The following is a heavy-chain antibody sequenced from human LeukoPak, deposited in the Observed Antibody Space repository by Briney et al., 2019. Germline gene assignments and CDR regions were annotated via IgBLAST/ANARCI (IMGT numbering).Heavy chain of an antibody. Sequence: PGGSLRPSCVASGITFSDHYMDWVRQAPGKGLEWVSAISGSGGSTYYADSVKGRFTISRDNSKNTLYLQMNSPRAEDTAVYYCAILPGYSSSWYEVDYWGQGTLVTVSS. D-gene: IGHD6-13*01. V-gene: IGHV3-23*01. J-gene: IGHJ4*02. CDR1: GITFSDHY. CDR3: AILPGYSSSWYEVDY. CDR2: ISGSGGST.